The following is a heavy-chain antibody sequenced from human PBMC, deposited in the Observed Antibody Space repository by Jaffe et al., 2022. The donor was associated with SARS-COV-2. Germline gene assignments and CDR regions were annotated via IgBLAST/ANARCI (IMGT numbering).Heavy chain of an antibody. CDR3: AREHLNSLGAEDNSRFDY. V-gene: IGHV4-34*01. D-gene: IGHD1-20*01. CDR2: INHSGST. CDR1: GGSFSGYY. J-gene: IGHJ4*02. Sequence: QVQLQQWGAGLLKPSETLSLTCAVYGGSFSGYYWSWIRQPPGKGLEWIGEINHSGSTNYNPSLKSRVTISVDTSKNQFSLKLSSVTAADTAVYYCAREHLNSLGAEDNSRFDYWGQGTLVTVSS.